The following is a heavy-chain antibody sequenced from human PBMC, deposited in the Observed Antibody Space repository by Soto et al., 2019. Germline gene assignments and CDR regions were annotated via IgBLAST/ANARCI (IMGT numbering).Heavy chain of an antibody. D-gene: IGHD3-10*02. V-gene: IGHV1-18*01. CDR3: AAGLGSGSCGRSPLLY. Sequence: QVQLVQSGTEMKKPRASVTVSCKSSPYMFTSYGFTWARQAPGQGLVWMGWISAYSGDTHYAQNFQGRLTMTRHTSTSKVYMELRSLKSDGTAVYYCAAGLGSGSCGRSPLLYWGQGALVTVSP. CDR1: PYMFTSYG. CDR2: ISAYSGDT. J-gene: IGHJ4*02.